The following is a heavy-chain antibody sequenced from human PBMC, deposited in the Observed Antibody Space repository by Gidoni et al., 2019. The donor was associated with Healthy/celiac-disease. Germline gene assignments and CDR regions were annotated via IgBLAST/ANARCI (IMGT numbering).Heavy chain of an antibody. J-gene: IGHJ5*02. V-gene: IGHV2-5*01. CDR1: GFSLSTRGVG. Sequence: QITLKESGPTLVKPTQTLTLNCTFPGFSLSTRGVGVGWIRQPPGKALEWLALIYWNDVKRYSPSLKSRLTITKDTAKNQVVLTMINMDPVDTATYYCAHSYGSGEKDWFDPWGQGTLVTVSS. CDR3: AHSYGSGEKDWFDP. D-gene: IGHD3-10*01. CDR2: IYWNDVK.